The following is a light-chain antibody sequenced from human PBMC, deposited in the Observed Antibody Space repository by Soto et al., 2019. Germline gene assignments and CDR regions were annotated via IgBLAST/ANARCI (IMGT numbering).Light chain of an antibody. J-gene: IGKJ1*01. V-gene: IGKV1-5*03. CDR3: QQYDSYPWT. Sequence: DIQMTQSPSSLSASVGDRVTITCRASQSISTWLAWFQQKPGKAPKLLIYRASSLEGGAPSRFSGSGSGTEFTLTIGSLQPDDFATYYCQQYDSYPWTFGQGTKVDSK. CDR1: QSISTW. CDR2: RAS.